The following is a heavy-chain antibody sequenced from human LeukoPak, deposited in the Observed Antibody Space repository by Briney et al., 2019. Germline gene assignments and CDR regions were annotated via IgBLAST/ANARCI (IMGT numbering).Heavy chain of an antibody. V-gene: IGHV4-34*01. CDR1: GGSFSGYY. CDR3: ASRGSSFNFDY. D-gene: IGHD6-13*01. J-gene: IGHJ4*02. CDR2: INHSGST. Sequence: KTSETLSLTCAVYGGSFSGYYWSWIRQPPGKGLEWIGEINHSGSTNYNPSLKSRVTISVDTSKNQFSLKLSSVTAADTAVYYCASRGSSFNFDYWGQGTLVTVSS.